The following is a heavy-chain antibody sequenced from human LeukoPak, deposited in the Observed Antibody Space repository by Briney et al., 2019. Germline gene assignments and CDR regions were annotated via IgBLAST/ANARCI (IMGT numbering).Heavy chain of an antibody. CDR2: ISAYNGNT. J-gene: IGHJ4*02. D-gene: IGHD4-17*01. Sequence: GASVKVSCTASGYTFTSYAMNWVRQAPGQGLEWMGWISAYNGNTNYAQKLQGRVTMTTDTSTSTAYMELRSLRSDDTAVYNCARDNYGDQSLDYWGQGTLVTVSS. CDR1: GYTFTSYA. CDR3: ARDNYGDQSLDY. V-gene: IGHV1-18*01.